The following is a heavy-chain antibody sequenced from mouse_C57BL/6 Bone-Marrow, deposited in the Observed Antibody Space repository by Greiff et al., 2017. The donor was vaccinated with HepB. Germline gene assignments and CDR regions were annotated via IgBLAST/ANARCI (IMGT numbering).Heavy chain of an antibody. CDR2: INPSNGGT. Sequence: QVHVKQPGTELVKPGASVKLSCKASGYTFTSYWMHWVKQRPGQGLEWIGNINPSNGGTNYNEKFKSKATLTVDKSSSTAYMQLSSLTSEDSAVYYCADSSGYGDAMDYWGQGTSVTVSS. D-gene: IGHD3-2*02. CDR3: ADSSGYGDAMDY. CDR1: GYTFTSYW. V-gene: IGHV1-53*01. J-gene: IGHJ4*01.